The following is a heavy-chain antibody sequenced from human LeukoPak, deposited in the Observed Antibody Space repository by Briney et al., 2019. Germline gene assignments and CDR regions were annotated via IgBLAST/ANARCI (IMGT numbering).Heavy chain of an antibody. CDR3: ARRGGDFPTGIVFDD. CDR2: INHSGST. J-gene: IGHJ4*02. CDR1: GGSFSGYY. D-gene: IGHD3-16*01. V-gene: IGHV4-34*01. Sequence: SETLSLTCAVYGGSFSGYYWGWIRQPPGKGLEWIGEINHSGSTNYNPSLKSRVNISVDTSKNQFSLRLTSVTAADTAVDYCARRGGDFPTGIVFDDWGQGTLVTVSS.